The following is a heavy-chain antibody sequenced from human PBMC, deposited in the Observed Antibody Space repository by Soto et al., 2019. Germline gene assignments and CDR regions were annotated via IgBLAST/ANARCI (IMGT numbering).Heavy chain of an antibody. V-gene: IGHV3-33*01. D-gene: IGHD3-16*01. CDR1: GFTFTDYC. CDR3: ARDKNARVYVGKDFDY. J-gene: IGHJ4*02. Sequence: QVQLVESGGGVVQPGRSLSLSCVASGFTFTDYCIHWVRQSPGKGLEWVAGIGYDGTNSNYKDSVRGRFTISRDNSKNTLSLQMNSLSAEDTAIYYCARDKNARVYVGKDFDYWGQGALVTVSS. CDR2: IGYDGTNS.